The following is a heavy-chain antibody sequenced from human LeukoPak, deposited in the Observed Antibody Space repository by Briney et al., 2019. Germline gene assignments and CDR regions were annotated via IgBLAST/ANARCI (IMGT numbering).Heavy chain of an antibody. CDR2: ISGGGGSS. CDR3: ARMHRLVAAAGSADAFDI. D-gene: IGHD6-13*01. Sequence: PGGSLRLSSAASGFTFSSYAMSWVRQAPGKGLEAFSHISGGGGSSYYADSVKGRFTISRDNSKNMLYLQMNSLSAEDTAVYYCARMHRLVAAAGSADAFDIWGQGTMVTVSS. V-gene: IGHV3-23*01. J-gene: IGHJ3*02. CDR1: GFTFSSYA.